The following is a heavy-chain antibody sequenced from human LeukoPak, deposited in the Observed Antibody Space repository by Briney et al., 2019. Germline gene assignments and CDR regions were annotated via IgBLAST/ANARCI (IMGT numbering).Heavy chain of an antibody. J-gene: IGHJ4*02. CDR2: ISGNGGAT. CDR1: GYPFYIYG. Sequence: GASVKVSCKASGYPFYIYGLSWVRQAPRQGLEWMGQISGNGGATKYAQRFQGRVTMTTDTVTSTAYLELTSLTSDDTAVYYCARDVPDFWSGFDSWGQGTLVTVSP. CDR3: ARDVPDFWSGFDS. D-gene: IGHD3-3*01. V-gene: IGHV1-18*01.